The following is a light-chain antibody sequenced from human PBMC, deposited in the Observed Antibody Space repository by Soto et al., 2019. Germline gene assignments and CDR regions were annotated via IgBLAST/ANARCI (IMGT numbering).Light chain of an antibody. Sequence: QSVLTQPASVSGSPGQSITISCTGTSSDVGGYHYVSWYQQHPGKAPKLMIYDVSNRPSGVSNRFSGSKSGNTASLTISGLQAEDEADYYCSSYTGSSTPLVFGGGTKLTVL. J-gene: IGLJ2*01. V-gene: IGLV2-14*01. CDR3: SSYTGSSTPLV. CDR2: DVS. CDR1: SSDVGGYHY.